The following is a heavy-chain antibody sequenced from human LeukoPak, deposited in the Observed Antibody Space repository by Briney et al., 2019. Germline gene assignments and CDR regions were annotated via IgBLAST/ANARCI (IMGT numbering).Heavy chain of an antibody. D-gene: IGHD6-19*01. CDR2: ISWNSGSI. Sequence: GGSLRLSCAASGFTFDDYAMHWVRQAPGKGLEWVSGISWNSGSIGYADSVKGRFTISRDNAKNSLYLQMNSLRAEDTALYYCAKEGAIAVAGTTYFDYWGQGTLVTVSS. CDR1: GFTFDDYA. J-gene: IGHJ4*02. CDR3: AKEGAIAVAGTTYFDY. V-gene: IGHV3-9*01.